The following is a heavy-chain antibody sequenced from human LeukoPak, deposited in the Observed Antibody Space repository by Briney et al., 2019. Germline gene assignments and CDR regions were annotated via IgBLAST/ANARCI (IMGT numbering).Heavy chain of an antibody. V-gene: IGHV1-69*01. D-gene: IGHD1-26*01. CDR1: GDTFSSYA. Sequence: VASVKVSCKASGDTFSSYAISWVRQAPGQGLEWMGGIIPIFGTANYAQKFQGRVTITADESTSTAYMELSSLRSEDTAVYYCARERTFGGSYYSSDYWGQGTLVTVSS. J-gene: IGHJ4*02. CDR3: ARERTFGGSYYSSDY. CDR2: IIPIFGTA.